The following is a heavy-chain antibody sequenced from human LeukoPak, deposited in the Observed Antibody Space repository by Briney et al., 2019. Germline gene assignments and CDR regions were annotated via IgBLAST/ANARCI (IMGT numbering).Heavy chain of an antibody. J-gene: IGHJ4*02. D-gene: IGHD3-9*01. CDR3: ARDVDDDILTGYYSY. Sequence: ASVKVSCKASGYTFTGYYMHWVRQAPGQGLEWMGWINPNSGGTNYAQKFQGRVTMTRDTSISTAYMELSRLRSDDTAVYYCARDVDDDILTGYYSYWGQGTLVTVSS. V-gene: IGHV1-2*02. CDR2: INPNSGGT. CDR1: GYTFTGYY.